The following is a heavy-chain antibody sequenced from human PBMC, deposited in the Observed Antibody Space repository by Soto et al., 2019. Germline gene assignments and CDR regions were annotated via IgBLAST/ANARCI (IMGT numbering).Heavy chain of an antibody. D-gene: IGHD3-3*01. V-gene: IGHV4-61*01. CDR1: GGSVSSDSYY. CDR2: IYYSGST. J-gene: IGHJ4*02. CDR3: ARSSIKPQVFMYPFDS. Sequence: SETLSLTCTVSGGSVSSDSYYWSWIRQPPGKGLEWIGYIYYSGSTKYNPSLKSRVTISVDTSKNQFSLKLNSVTAADTAVYYCARSSIKPQVFMYPFDSWSQGTLVTVSS.